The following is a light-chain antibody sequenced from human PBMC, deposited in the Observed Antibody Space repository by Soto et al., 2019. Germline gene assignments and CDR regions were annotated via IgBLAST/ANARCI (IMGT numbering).Light chain of an antibody. J-gene: IGKJ1*01. CDR1: QSVSSSY. CDR3: QQYGSSPPWT. V-gene: IGKV3-20*01. Sequence: EIVLTQSPGTLSLSPGERATLSCRASQSVSSSYLAWYQQKPGQAPRLLSYGASSRATGIPDRFSGSGSGKDFTLTISRLEPEDFAVYYCQQYGSSPPWTFGQGTKVEIK. CDR2: GAS.